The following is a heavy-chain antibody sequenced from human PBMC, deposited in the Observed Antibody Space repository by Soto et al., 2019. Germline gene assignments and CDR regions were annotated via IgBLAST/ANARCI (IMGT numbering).Heavy chain of an antibody. J-gene: IGHJ4*02. V-gene: IGHV4-4*07. Sequence: PSETLSLTCSASGGSLSKYYWSWIRQPAGKGLEWIGRISTSGHVVSKVSLRSRLTMSVDMSNNHFSLKLTSVTAADTAVYYCARDNNDFWSLYPLAFDYWGQGALVTVSS. CDR3: ARDNNDFWSLYPLAFDY. CDR1: GGSLSKYY. D-gene: IGHD3-3*01. CDR2: ISTSGHV.